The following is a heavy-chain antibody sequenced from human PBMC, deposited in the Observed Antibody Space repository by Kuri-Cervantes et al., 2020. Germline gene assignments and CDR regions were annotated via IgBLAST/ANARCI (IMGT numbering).Heavy chain of an antibody. Sequence: ASVKVSCKASGYTFTSYYMHWVRQAPGRGLEWMGIINPSGGSTSYAQKFQGRVTITRDTSTSTVYMELSRLRSDDTAVYYCARSGGKYDSENDYWGQGTLVTVSS. CDR3: ARSGGKYDSENDY. J-gene: IGHJ4*02. CDR1: GYTFTSYY. CDR2: INPSGGST. V-gene: IGHV1-46*01. D-gene: IGHD3-3*01.